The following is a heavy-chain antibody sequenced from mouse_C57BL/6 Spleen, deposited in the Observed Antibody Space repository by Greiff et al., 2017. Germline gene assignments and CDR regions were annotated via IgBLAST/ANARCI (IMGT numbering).Heavy chain of an antibody. D-gene: IGHD1-1*01. CDR3: ARTDYYGSSSYAMDY. J-gene: IGHJ4*01. Sequence: EVNVVESGGGLVKPGGSLKLSCAASGFTFSDYGMHWVRQAPEKGLEWVAYISSGSSTIYYADTVKGRFTISRDNAKNTLFLQMTSLRSEDTAMYYCARTDYYGSSSYAMDYWGQGTSVTVSS. V-gene: IGHV5-17*01. CDR2: ISSGSSTI. CDR1: GFTFSDYG.